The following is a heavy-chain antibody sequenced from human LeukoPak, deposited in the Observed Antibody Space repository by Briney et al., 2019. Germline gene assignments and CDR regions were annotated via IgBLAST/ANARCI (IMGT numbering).Heavy chain of an antibody. CDR1: GFTFSSYS. CDR2: ISSSSSYI. D-gene: IGHD3-10*01. V-gene: IGHV3-21*01. J-gene: IGHJ4*02. Sequence: GGSLRLSCAASGFTFSSYSMNWVRQAPGKGLEWVSSISSSSSYIYYADSVKGRFTISRDNAKNSLYLQMNSLRAEDTAVYYCARGSAYYYGSGSRPLVPPHDYWGQGTLVTVSS. CDR3: ARGSAYYYGSGSRPLVPPHDY.